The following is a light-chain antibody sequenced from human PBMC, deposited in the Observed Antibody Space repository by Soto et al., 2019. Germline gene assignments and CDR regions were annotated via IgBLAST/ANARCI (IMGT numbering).Light chain of an antibody. J-gene: IGLJ1*01. Sequence: QSVLTQPASVSGSPGQSITISCTGTSSDVGGYNYVSWYQQHPGKAPKLMIYDVSNRPSGVSNRFSGSKSGNTASLTISGLQAEDEADYYCSSYTRSSTYVFGTGTKLTVL. CDR2: DVS. CDR1: SSDVGGYNY. V-gene: IGLV2-14*01. CDR3: SSYTRSSTYV.